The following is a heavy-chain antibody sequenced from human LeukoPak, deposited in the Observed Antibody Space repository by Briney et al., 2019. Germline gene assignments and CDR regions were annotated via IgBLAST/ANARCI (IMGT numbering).Heavy chain of an antibody. CDR2: IKSDGSWT. V-gene: IGHV3-74*01. CDR3: VRDGDAYDFDL. Sequence: GGSLRLSCALSGFSIRGYWMHWVRQAPGKGLMWVSRIKSDGSWTNYADSVRGRFTISRDNAKNTLFLQMVGLRAEDTAIYYCVRDGDAYDFDLWGQGILVTVSS. D-gene: IGHD5-12*01. J-gene: IGHJ4*02. CDR1: GFSIRGYW.